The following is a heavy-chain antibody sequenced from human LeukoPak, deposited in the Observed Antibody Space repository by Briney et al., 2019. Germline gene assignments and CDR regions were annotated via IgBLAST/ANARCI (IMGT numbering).Heavy chain of an antibody. CDR2: IKQDGSEK. CDR1: GFTFSSYW. Sequence: GGSLRLSCAASGFTFSSYWMSWVRQAPGKRLEWVANIKQDGSEKYYVDSVKGRFTISRDNAKNSLYLQMNSLRAEDTAVYYCARDMATPGWRAFDIWGQGTMVTVSS. V-gene: IGHV3-7*01. CDR3: ARDMATPGWRAFDI. J-gene: IGHJ3*02. D-gene: IGHD5-24*01.